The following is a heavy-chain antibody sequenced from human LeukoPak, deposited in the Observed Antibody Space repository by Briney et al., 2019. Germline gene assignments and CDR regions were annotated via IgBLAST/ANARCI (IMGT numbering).Heavy chain of an antibody. CDR1: GFTFSSYA. CDR2: ISGSGGST. J-gene: IGHJ4*02. V-gene: IGHV3-23*01. CDR3: AKGIKSSTVNYYFDY. D-gene: IGHD4-17*01. Sequence: GGSLRLSCAGSGFTFSSYAMSWVRQAPGKGLEWVSAISGSGGSTYYADSVKGRFTISRDNSKNTLYLQMNSLRAEDTAVYYCAKGIKSSTVNYYFDYWGQGTLVTVSS.